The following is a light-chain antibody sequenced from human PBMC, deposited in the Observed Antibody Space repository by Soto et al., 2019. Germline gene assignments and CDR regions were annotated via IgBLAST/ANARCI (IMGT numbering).Light chain of an antibody. Sequence: DIQMTQSPSTLSASVGDRVTITCRASQSISSWLAWYQQKPGKAPKLMXYDASSLESGVPSRFSGSGSGTELTLTISSLQTDDFANYYCQQYNSYSPWTFGQGTKVDIK. CDR2: DAS. J-gene: IGKJ1*01. V-gene: IGKV1-5*01. CDR3: QQYNSYSPWT. CDR1: QSISSW.